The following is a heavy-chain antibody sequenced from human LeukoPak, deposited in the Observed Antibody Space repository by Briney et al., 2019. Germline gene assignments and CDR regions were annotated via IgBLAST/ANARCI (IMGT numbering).Heavy chain of an antibody. CDR3: AREEPFGWRRTRFLPGVGWFDP. CDR2: ISAYNGNT. J-gene: IGHJ5*02. V-gene: IGHV1-18*01. Sequence: GASVKVSCKASGYTFTSYGISRVRQAPGQGLEWMGWISAYNGNTNYAQKLQGRVTMTTDTSTSTAYMELRSLRSDDTAVYYCAREEPFGWRRTRFLPGVGWFDPWGQGTLVTVSS. CDR1: GYTFTSYG. D-gene: IGHD3-16*01.